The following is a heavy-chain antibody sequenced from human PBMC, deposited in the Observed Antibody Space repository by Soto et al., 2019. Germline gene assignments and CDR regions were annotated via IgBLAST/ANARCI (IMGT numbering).Heavy chain of an antibody. CDR1: GFTFSSYD. J-gene: IGHJ4*02. Sequence: EVQLVESGGGLVQPGGSLRLSCAASGFTFSSYDMHWVRQATGKGLEWVSAIGTAGDTCYPGSVKGRFTISRENAKNSLYLQMYSLRAGDTAVYYCARGYCSSTSCPLLDYWGQGTLVTVSS. CDR3: ARGYCSSTSCPLLDY. D-gene: IGHD2-2*01. V-gene: IGHV3-13*01. CDR2: IGTAGDT.